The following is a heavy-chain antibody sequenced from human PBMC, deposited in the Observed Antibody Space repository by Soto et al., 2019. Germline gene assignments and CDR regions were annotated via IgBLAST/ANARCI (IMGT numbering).Heavy chain of an antibody. D-gene: IGHD2-15*01. CDR3: ARVCGGSCYDYGMDV. CDR2: IYYSGST. J-gene: IGHJ6*02. V-gene: IGHV4-39*01. Sequence: QLQLQESGPGLVKPSETLSLTCTVSGGSISSSSYYWGWIRQPPGKGLEWIGSIYYSGSTYYNPSLKSRVTISVDTSKNQFSLKLSSVTAADTAVYFCARVCGGSCYDYGMDVWGQGTTVTVSS. CDR1: GGSISSSSYY.